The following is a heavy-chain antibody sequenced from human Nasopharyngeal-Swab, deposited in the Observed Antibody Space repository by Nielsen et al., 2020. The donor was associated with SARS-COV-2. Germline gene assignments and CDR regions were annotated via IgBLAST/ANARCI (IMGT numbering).Heavy chain of an antibody. CDR2: IYYSGST. Sequence: WIRQPPGKGLEWIGSIYYSGSTYYNPSLKSRVTISVDTSKNQFSLKPSSVTAADTAVYYCAGWGGDGYNYYFDYWGQGTLVTVSS. J-gene: IGHJ4*02. CDR3: AGWGGDGYNYYFDY. V-gene: IGHV4-39*07. D-gene: IGHD5-24*01.